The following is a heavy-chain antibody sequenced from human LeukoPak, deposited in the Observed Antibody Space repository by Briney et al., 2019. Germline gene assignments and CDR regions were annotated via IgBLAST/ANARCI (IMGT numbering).Heavy chain of an antibody. CDR2: ISAYNGNT. D-gene: IGHD5-12*01. J-gene: IGHJ4*02. CDR1: GYTFTSYG. CDR3: ARVVGGLREDNDTDY. Sequence: ASVKVSCKASGYTFTSYGISWVRQAPGQGLEWMGWISAYNGNTNYTQKLQGRVTMTTDTSTSTAYMELRSLRSDDTAVYYCARVVGGLREDNDTDYWGQGTLVTVSS. V-gene: IGHV1-18*01.